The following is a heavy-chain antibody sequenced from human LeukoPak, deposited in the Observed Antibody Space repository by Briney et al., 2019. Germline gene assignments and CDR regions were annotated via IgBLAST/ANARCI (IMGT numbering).Heavy chain of an antibody. J-gene: IGHJ5*02. D-gene: IGHD3-10*01. V-gene: IGHV3-11*01. CDR2: ISSSGSTI. Sequence: GGSLRLSCAASGFTFSDYYMSWIRQAPGKGLKWVSYISSSGSTIYYADSVEGRFTISRDNAKNSLYLQMNSLRAEDTAVYYCARTMYYYGPNWFDPWGQGTLVTVSS. CDR1: GFTFSDYY. CDR3: ARTMYYYGPNWFDP.